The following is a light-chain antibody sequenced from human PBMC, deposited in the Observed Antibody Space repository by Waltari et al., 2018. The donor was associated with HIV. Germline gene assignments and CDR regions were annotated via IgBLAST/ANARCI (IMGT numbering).Light chain of an antibody. CDR2: DAN. J-gene: IGLJ2*01. CDR1: SGPVTSGHH. Sequence: QAVVTQEPALTVSPGGTVTLTCGSSSGPVTSGHHPHWFQQKPGQAPRALIYDANNRQSWTPARFSGSLLGGKAALTLSDAQLEDEADYFCLLSYSGARPAIFGGGTKLSVL. CDR3: LLSYSGARPAI. V-gene: IGLV7-46*01.